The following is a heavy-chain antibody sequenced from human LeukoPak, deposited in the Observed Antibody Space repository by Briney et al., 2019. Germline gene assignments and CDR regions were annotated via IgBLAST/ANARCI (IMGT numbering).Heavy chain of an antibody. Sequence: SETLSLTCTVSGDSVSSHYWGWIRQPPGKGLEWIAYVYYTGTSNYNPSLKSRVTISIDTSKNQFSLKLISVTAADTAVYYRARYSNHVDYFDSWGQGTLVTVSS. CDR2: VYYTGTS. D-gene: IGHD4-11*01. J-gene: IGHJ4*02. CDR3: ARYSNHVDYFDS. CDR1: GDSVSSHY. V-gene: IGHV4-59*02.